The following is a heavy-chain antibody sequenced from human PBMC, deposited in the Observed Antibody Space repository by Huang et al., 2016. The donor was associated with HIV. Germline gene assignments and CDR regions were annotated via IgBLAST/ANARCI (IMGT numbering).Heavy chain of an antibody. Sequence: QVQLVESGGGVVQPGRSLRLSCAASGFTFSRYGMHWVRQAPGKGLEWVAVKSYEGSQEYYADSVRGRFTISRDNSEDTVYLQMNSLRPEDTAVYYCTRDQVVEDRTTNALDIWGQGTKVTVFS. CDR1: GFTFSRYG. J-gene: IGHJ3*02. V-gene: IGHV3-30*03. CDR3: TRDQVVEDRTTNALDI. D-gene: IGHD1-1*01. CDR2: KSYEGSQE.